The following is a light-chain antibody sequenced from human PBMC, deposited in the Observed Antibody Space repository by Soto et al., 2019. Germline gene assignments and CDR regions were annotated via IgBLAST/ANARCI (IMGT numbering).Light chain of an antibody. V-gene: IGKV1-5*03. Sequence: DTQMTQSPSTLSASVGDRVTITCRASQSINSWLAWYQQKPGKAPKLLICKASSLESGVPSRFSGSGSGTEFTLTINSLQPDDSATYYCQQYNSWSLYTFGQGTKLEIK. CDR1: QSINSW. J-gene: IGKJ2*01. CDR3: QQYNSWSLYT. CDR2: KAS.